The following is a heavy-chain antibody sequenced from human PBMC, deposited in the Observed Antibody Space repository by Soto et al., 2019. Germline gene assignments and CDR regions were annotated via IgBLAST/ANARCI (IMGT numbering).Heavy chain of an antibody. V-gene: IGHV4-34*01. J-gene: IGHJ6*02. CDR1: GGSFSGYY. CDR2: INHSGST. CDR3: ARGRNIIYYYYGMDV. Sequence: NPSETLSLTCAVYGGSFSGYYWSWIRQPPGKGLEWIGEINHSGSTNYNPSLKSRVTISVDTSKNQFSLKLSSVTAADTAVYYCARGRNIIYYYYGMDVWGQGTTVTVSS. D-gene: IGHD3-10*01.